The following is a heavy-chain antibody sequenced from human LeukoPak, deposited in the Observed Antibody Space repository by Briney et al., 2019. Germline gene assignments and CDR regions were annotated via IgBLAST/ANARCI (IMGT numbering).Heavy chain of an antibody. Sequence: GASVKVSCKASGYTFTGYYMHWVRQAPGQGLEWMGRINPNSGGTNYAQKFQGRVTMTRDTSISTAYMELSRLRSDDTAVYYCAREGYSSSSNWFDPWGQGTLVTVSS. J-gene: IGHJ5*02. CDR1: GYTFTGYY. CDR2: INPNSGGT. V-gene: IGHV1-2*06. D-gene: IGHD6-6*01. CDR3: AREGYSSSSNWFDP.